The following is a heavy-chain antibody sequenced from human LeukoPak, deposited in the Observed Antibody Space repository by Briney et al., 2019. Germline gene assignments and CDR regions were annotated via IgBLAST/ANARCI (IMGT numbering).Heavy chain of an antibody. J-gene: IGHJ4*02. CDR3: ARGPRDPTEFCSRGTCAPTYEV. CDR2: ISSSGRKI. CDR1: GFTFSDYE. Sequence: AGTLSLSCAVSGFTFSDYEWNWVRQAPGKGLEWLSYISSSGRKIYYADSVRGSFTISRANATNSLYLQMNSRRADDTAVYYCARGPRDPTEFCSRGTCAPTYEVWGQGALVTVSS. V-gene: IGHV3-48*03. D-gene: IGHD2-15*01.